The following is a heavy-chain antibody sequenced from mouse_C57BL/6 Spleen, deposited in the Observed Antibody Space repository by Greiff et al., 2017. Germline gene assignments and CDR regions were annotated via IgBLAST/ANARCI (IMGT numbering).Heavy chain of an antibody. CDR2: INDDGSST. Sequence: EVKLVESEGGLVQPGSSMKLSCTASGFTFSDYYMAWVRQVPEKGLEWVADINDDGSSTYYLDTLKSRFIISRDKAKNILYLQLSSLKSEDSATYYCARDSSDGCFDYWGQGTTLTVSS. D-gene: IGHD2-3*01. CDR3: ARDSSDGCFDY. V-gene: IGHV5-16*01. CDR1: GFTFSDYY. J-gene: IGHJ2*01.